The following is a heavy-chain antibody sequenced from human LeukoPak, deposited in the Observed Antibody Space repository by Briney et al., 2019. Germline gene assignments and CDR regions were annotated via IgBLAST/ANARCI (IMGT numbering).Heavy chain of an antibody. D-gene: IGHD3-10*01. J-gene: IGHJ4*02. Sequence: SETLSLTCTVSGGSISPLYWSWTRQPPGKGLEFIGYIYYSGATNYNPSLTSRVTLSVDTSKNQFSLKLSSVTAADTAVYYCARGGVAAKYYFDFWGQGTLVTVSS. V-gene: IGHV4-59*11. CDR1: GGSISPLY. CDR2: IYYSGAT. CDR3: ARGGVAAKYYFDF.